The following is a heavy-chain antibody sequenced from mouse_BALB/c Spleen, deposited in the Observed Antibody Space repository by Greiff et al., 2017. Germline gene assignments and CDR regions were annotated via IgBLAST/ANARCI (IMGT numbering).Heavy chain of an antibody. CDR1: GYSITSDYA. Sequence: DVQLQESGPGLVKPSQSLSLTCTVTGYSITSDYAWNWIRQFPGNKLEWMGYISYSGSTSYNPSLKSRISITRDTSKNQFFLQLNSVTTEDTATYYCASYYGNYHWYFDVWGAGTTVTVSS. V-gene: IGHV3-2*02. CDR2: ISYSGST. J-gene: IGHJ1*01. CDR3: ASYYGNYHWYFDV. D-gene: IGHD2-1*01.